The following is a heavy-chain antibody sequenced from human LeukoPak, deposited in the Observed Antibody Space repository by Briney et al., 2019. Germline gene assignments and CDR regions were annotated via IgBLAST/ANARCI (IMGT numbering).Heavy chain of an antibody. J-gene: IGHJ4*02. Sequence: GRSLRLSCAASGFTFSSYAMHWVRQAPGKGLEWVAVISYDGSNKYYADSVKGRFTISRDNSKNTLYLQMNGLRAEDTAVYYCARAGGDWGQGTLVTVSS. V-gene: IGHV3-30-3*01. CDR1: GFTFSSYA. D-gene: IGHD2-8*02. CDR2: ISYDGSNK. CDR3: ARAGGD.